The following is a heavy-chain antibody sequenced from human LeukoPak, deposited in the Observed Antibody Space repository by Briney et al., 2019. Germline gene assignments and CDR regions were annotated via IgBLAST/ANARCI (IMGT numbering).Heavy chain of an antibody. D-gene: IGHD3-10*01. CDR3: ARGLGYYGSGSLI. V-gene: IGHV4-30-2*01. CDR2: IYHSGST. Sequence: NPSETLSLTCTVSGGSISSGGYYWSWIRQPPGKGLEWIGYIYHSGSTYYNPSLKSRVTISVDRSKNQFSLKLSSVTAADTAVYYCARGLGYYGSGSLIWGQGTMVTVPS. CDR1: GGSISSGGYY. J-gene: IGHJ3*02.